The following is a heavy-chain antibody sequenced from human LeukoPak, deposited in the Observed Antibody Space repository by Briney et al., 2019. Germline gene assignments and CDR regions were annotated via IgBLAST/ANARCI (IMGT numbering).Heavy chain of an antibody. V-gene: IGHV1-69*13. CDR3: ARGPVGSGAFDI. D-gene: IGHD3-10*01. CDR1: GGTFISYA. CDR2: IIPIFGTA. Sequence: SVKVSCKASGGTFISYAISWVRQAPGQGLEWMGGIIPIFGTANYAQKFQGRVTITADESTSTAYMELSSLRSEDTAVYYCARGPVGSGAFDIWGQGTMVTVSS. J-gene: IGHJ3*02.